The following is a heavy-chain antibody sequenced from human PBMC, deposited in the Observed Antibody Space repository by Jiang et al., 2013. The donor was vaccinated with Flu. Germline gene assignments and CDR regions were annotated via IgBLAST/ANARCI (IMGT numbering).Heavy chain of an antibody. J-gene: IGHJ4*02. Sequence: RLSCAASGFTSVAMACTGSARLQARAGVVAVISYDGSNKYYADSVKGRFTISRDNSKNTLYLQMNSLRAEDTAVYYCAKDQYYGSGSYIDYWGQGTLVTVSS. CDR3: AKDQYYGSGSYIDY. D-gene: IGHD3-10*01. CDR2: ISYDGSNK. CDR1: GFTSVAMA. V-gene: IGHV3-30*18.